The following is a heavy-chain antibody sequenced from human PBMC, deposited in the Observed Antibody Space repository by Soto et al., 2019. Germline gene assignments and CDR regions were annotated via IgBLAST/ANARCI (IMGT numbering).Heavy chain of an antibody. CDR1: GASIIGYH. D-gene: IGHD3-16*02. J-gene: IGHJ6*02. CDR2: LYYTGST. V-gene: IGHV4-59*12. Sequence: SETLSLTCTVSGASIIGYHWGWIRQPPGKGLEWIGYLYYTGSTHYNPSLKSRVTMSVDTSKNQFSLKLNSVTAADTAVYYCARGQRGGVILYYYYGMDVWGQGTTVTVSS. CDR3: ARGQRGGVILYYYYGMDV.